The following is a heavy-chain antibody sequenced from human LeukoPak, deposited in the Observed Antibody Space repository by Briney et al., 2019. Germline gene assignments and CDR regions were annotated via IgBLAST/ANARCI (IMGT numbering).Heavy chain of an antibody. CDR1: GGTFSDYA. J-gene: IGHJ6*04. CDR2: FIPILGTA. D-gene: IGHD3-3*01. CDR3: AGIPAFGVVLHQVPV. Sequence: ASVTVSCKASGGTFSDYAYNWVRQAPGQGLEWMGVFIPILGTANSTQNFQDRVTITADISTNTAYLELTSLRSEDTAVYFCAGIPAFGVVLHQVPVWGKGTTVTVSS. V-gene: IGHV1-69*10.